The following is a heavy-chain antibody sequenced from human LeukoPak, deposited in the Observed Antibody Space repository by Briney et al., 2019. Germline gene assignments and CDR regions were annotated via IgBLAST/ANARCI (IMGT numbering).Heavy chain of an antibody. D-gene: IGHD5-12*01. J-gene: IGHJ5*02. CDR2: INHSGST. CDR1: GGSFSGYY. V-gene: IGHV4-34*01. CDR3: ARRKGQWLRSYNWFDP. Sequence: SETLSLTCAVYGGSFSGYYWSWIRQPPGKGLEWIGEINHSGSTNYNPSLKSRVTISVDTSKNQFSLKLSSVTAADTAVYYCARRKGQWLRSYNWFDPWGQGTLATVSS.